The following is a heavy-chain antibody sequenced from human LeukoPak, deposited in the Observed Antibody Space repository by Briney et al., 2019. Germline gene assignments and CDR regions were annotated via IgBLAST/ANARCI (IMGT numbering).Heavy chain of an antibody. V-gene: IGHV3-30*02. J-gene: IGHJ4*02. Sequence: GGSLRLSCGASGFTFSTYGMHWVRQAPGKGLEWVAFIRYDGSNKYYADSVKGRFTISRDNSKNTLYLQMNSLRAEDTAVYYCAKEGDIVVVPAAPDYWGQGTLVTVSS. CDR1: GFTFSTYG. CDR3: AKEGDIVVVPAAPDY. D-gene: IGHD2-2*01. CDR2: IRYDGSNK.